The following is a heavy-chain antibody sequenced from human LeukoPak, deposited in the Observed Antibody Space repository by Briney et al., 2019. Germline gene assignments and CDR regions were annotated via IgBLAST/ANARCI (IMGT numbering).Heavy chain of an antibody. CDR3: ARDYNWGFDY. CDR1: GFTFSYYA. Sequence: PGGSLRLSCAASGFTFSYYAMHWVRQAPGKGLEWVAFVRYDGSDKYYADSVKGRFTISRDSSMNTVYLQMNSLGREDTAVYYCARDYNWGFDYWGRGALVTVSS. V-gene: IGHV3-30*02. D-gene: IGHD1-20*01. J-gene: IGHJ4*02. CDR2: VRYDGSDK.